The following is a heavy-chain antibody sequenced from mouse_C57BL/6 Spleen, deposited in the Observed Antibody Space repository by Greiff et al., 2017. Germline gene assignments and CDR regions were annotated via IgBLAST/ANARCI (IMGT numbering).Heavy chain of an antibody. J-gene: IGHJ2*01. CDR3: TNITTVVGGY. V-gene: IGHV1-15*01. CDR1: GYTFTDYE. CDR2: IDPETGGT. Sequence: QVQLKQSGAELVRPGASVTLSCKASGYTFTDYEMHWVKQTPVHGLEWIGAIDPETGGTAYNQKFKGKAILTAYKSSSTAYMELRSLTSEDSAVYYCTNITTVVGGYWGQGTTLTVSS. D-gene: IGHD1-1*01.